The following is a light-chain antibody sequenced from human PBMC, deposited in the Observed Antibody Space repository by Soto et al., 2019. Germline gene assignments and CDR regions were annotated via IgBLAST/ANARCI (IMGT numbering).Light chain of an antibody. V-gene: IGLV2-14*01. CDR1: SSDVGGYNY. J-gene: IGLJ1*01. CDR2: DVS. Sequence: QSVLTQPASVSGSPGQSITISCTGTSSDVGGYNYVSRYQQHPGKAPKLMIYDVSNRPSGVSNRFSGSKSGNTASLTISGLQAEDEADYYCSSYTSSSTYVFGTGTKATVL. CDR3: SSYTSSSTYV.